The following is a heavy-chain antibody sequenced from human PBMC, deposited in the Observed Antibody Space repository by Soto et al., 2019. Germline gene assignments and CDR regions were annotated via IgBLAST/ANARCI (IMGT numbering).Heavy chain of an antibody. CDR3: ERMEKLYFPYFGMDV. D-gene: IGHD2-2*02. Sequence: AASLNISWRCSAYRSPSYLIRWVLQMPGPRLEWMGRIDPSDSYTNYSPSFQGHVTISADKSISTAYLQWSSLKASDTAMYYCERMEKLYFPYFGMDVCGRG. CDR2: IDPSDSYT. J-gene: IGHJ6*02. V-gene: IGHV5-10-1*01. CDR1: AYRSPSYL.